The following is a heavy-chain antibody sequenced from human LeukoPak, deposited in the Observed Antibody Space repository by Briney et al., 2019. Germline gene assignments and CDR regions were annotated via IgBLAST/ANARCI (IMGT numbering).Heavy chain of an antibody. CDR3: APLTGGYYFDY. D-gene: IGHD1-20*01. V-gene: IGHV3-23*01. Sequence: GGSLRLSCAASGFTFSSYAMSWVRQAPGKGLEWVSAISGSGGSTYYADSVKGRFTISRDNSKNTLYLQMNSLRAEDTAVYYSAPLTGGYYFDYWRQGTLVTVSS. CDR2: ISGSGGST. CDR1: GFTFSSYA. J-gene: IGHJ4*02.